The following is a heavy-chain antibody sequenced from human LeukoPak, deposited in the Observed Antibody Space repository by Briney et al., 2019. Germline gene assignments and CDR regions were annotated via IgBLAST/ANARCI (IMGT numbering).Heavy chain of an antibody. Sequence: PGRSLRLSCAASGSTFDDHAMHSVRRAPGKGLEWVSGLSWNSGTIAYAESVKGRFTISRDNAKNSLYLQMNNLRPEDTAFYYCAKGSYAPYYLDSWGQGTLVTVSS. V-gene: IGHV3-9*01. CDR2: LSWNSGTI. D-gene: IGHD2-2*01. J-gene: IGHJ4*02. CDR1: GSTFDDHA. CDR3: AKGSYAPYYLDS.